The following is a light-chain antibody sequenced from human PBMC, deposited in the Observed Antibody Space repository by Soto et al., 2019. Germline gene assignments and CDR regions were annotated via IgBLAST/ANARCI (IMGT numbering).Light chain of an antibody. Sequence: EMVLTQSPATLSLCLGERATHSCRASQSVSTYLAWYQQKPGQAPRLLIYDASNRATGIPARFSGSGSGTEFTLTISSLQPDDFATYYCQQYNSYSITFGQGTRLEIK. CDR1: QSVSTY. V-gene: IGKV3-11*01. J-gene: IGKJ5*01. CDR3: QQYNSYSIT. CDR2: DAS.